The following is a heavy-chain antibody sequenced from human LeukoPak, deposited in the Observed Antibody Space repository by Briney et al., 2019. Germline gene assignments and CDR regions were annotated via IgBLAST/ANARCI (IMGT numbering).Heavy chain of an antibody. CDR2: ISSSGRTI. CDR1: GFTFNNYQ. CDR3: ARGEYYFDY. V-gene: IGHV3-48*03. Sequence: GRSLRLSCAASGFTFNNYQMNWVRQAPGKGLECISCISSSGRTIYYADSLKGRFTVSRDNAKNSLYLRMNDLRAEDTAVYYCARGEYYFDYWGQGTLVTVSS. J-gene: IGHJ4*02.